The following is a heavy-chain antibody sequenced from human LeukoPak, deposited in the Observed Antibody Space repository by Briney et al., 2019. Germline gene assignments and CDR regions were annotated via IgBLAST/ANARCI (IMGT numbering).Heavy chain of an antibody. Sequence: SETLSLTCTVSGGSISSGGYYWGWIRQPPGKGLEWIGYIYHSGSTYYNPSLKSRVTISVDRSKNQFSLKLSSVTAADTAVYYCAREGTVTTAFDYWGQGTLVTVSS. CDR1: GGSISSGGYY. D-gene: IGHD4-17*01. CDR2: IYHSGST. J-gene: IGHJ4*02. CDR3: AREGTVTTAFDY. V-gene: IGHV4-30-2*01.